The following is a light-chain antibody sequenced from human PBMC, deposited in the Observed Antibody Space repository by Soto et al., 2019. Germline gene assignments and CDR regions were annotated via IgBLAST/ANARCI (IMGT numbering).Light chain of an antibody. J-gene: IGLJ2*01. V-gene: IGLV2-14*01. CDR3: SSYSSSSTPVV. Sequence: QSVLTQPASVSGSPGQSITISCTGTSSDVGGYKFVSWYQQHPGKAPKLMIFEVSNRPSGVSRRFSGSKSANTASLTISGLQAEDEADYYCSSYSSSSTPVVFGGGTKLTVL. CDR1: SSDVGGYKF. CDR2: EVS.